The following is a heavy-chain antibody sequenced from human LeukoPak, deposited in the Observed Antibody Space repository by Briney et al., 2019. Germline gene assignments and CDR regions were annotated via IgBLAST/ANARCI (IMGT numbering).Heavy chain of an antibody. CDR1: GYIFTSYW. Sequence: GESLKISCKGSGYIFTSYWIGWVRQMPGKGLGWMGIIYPGDSEIRYSPSFQGQVTISADKSISTAYLQWSSLRASDTAMYYCARVMIYYYYMDVWGKGTTVTVSS. V-gene: IGHV5-51*01. D-gene: IGHD2-21*01. CDR3: ARVMIYYYYMDV. J-gene: IGHJ6*03. CDR2: IYPGDSEI.